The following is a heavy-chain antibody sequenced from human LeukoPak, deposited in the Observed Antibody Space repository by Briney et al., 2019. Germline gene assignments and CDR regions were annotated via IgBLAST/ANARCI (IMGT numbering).Heavy chain of an antibody. CDR2: IYTSGST. Sequence: SETLSLTCTVSGGSISSSNYYWSWIRQPAGKGLEWIGRIYTSGSTNYNPSLKSRVTMSVDTSKNQFSLKLSSVTAADTAVYYCARGRGYSPLPGPARYTGLFDYWGQGTLVTVSS. CDR3: ARGRGYSPLPGPARYTGLFDY. J-gene: IGHJ4*02. CDR1: GGSISSSNYY. V-gene: IGHV4-61*02. D-gene: IGHD6-13*01.